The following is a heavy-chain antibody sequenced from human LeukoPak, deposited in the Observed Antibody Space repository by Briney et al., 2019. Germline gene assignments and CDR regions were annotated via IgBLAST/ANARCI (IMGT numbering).Heavy chain of an antibody. J-gene: IGHJ4*02. Sequence: GGSLRLSCAASGFTVTSNWIHWVRQGPGKGLMCVSRSGDAGRGTSYADSVKGRFPISRDTAKNTVYLQMNSLRVDDTAVYYCATVFDLWGQGTLVTVSS. CDR2: SGDAGRGT. CDR1: GFTVTSNW. V-gene: IGHV3-74*01. CDR3: ATVFDL.